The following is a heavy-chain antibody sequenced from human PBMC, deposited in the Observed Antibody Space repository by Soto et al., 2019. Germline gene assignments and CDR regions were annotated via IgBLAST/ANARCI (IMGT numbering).Heavy chain of an antibody. V-gene: IGHV4-31*03. CDR1: GGSISSGGYY. D-gene: IGHD6-13*01. CDR2: IYYSGST. CDR3: ARGGQQLGPNDFAY. Sequence: SETLSLTCTVSGGSISSGGYYWSWIRQHPGKGLEWIGYIYYSGSTYYNPSLKSRVTISVDTSKNQFSLKLSSVTAADTAVYYCARGGQQLGPNDFAYWGQGSLVTVSS. J-gene: IGHJ4*02.